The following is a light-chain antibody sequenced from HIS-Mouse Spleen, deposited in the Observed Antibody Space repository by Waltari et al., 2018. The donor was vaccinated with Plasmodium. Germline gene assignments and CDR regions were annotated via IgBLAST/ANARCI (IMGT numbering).Light chain of an antibody. CDR1: QSVLYSSKNKNY. J-gene: IGKJ2*01. CDR3: QQYYSTPYT. Sequence: DIVMTQSPDSLAVSLGARATINCKSSQSVLYSSKNKNYLACYQQKPGQPPKLLIYWASTRESGVPDRFSGSGSGTDFTLTISSLQAEDVAVYYCQQYYSTPYTFGQGTKLEIK. V-gene: IGKV4-1*01. CDR2: WAS.